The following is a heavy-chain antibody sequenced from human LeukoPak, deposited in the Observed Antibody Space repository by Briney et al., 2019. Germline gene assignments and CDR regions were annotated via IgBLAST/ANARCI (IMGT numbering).Heavy chain of an antibody. Sequence: PGGSLRLSCAASGFTSSSSAMSWVRQAPGKGLEWISTISGSGGSAYYADSVKGRFTISRDNSKNTLYLQMNSLRAEDTALYYCAKPTYGSGSYYNGFDYWGQGTLVTVSS. CDR3: AKPTYGSGSYYNGFDY. D-gene: IGHD3-10*01. J-gene: IGHJ4*02. CDR2: ISGSGGSA. V-gene: IGHV3-23*01. CDR1: GFTSSSSA.